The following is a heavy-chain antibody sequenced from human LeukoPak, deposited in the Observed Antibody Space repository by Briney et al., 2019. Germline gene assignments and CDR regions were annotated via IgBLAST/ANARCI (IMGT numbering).Heavy chain of an antibody. CDR2: INHSGST. CDR3: ARGGPRSLYYGFDV. J-gene: IGHJ6*02. CDR1: RESYSGYY. V-gene: IGHV4-34*01. Sequence: SETLSVTCAVYRESYSGYYWTWIRQPPGRGLEWIGGINHSGSTSYNPSLKSRVYISVDTSKIQFSLKLTSVTAADTAVYYCARGGPRSLYYGFDVWSQGTTVIVSS.